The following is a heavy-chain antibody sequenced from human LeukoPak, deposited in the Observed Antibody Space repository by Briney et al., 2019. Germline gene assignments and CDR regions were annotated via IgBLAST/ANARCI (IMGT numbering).Heavy chain of an antibody. CDR1: GLTFSTHW. D-gene: IGHD3-10*01. J-gene: IGHJ4*02. CDR2: ISPDGSRT. V-gene: IGHV3-74*01. CDR3: ARVSSLWSFDY. Sequence: GGPLRLSCAASGLTFSTHWMHWVRQTPGKGLVWVSRISPDGSRTAYADSVKGRFTISRDNARDTLYLQLNSLGAEDTAVYYCARVSSLWSFDYWGQGTLVTVSS.